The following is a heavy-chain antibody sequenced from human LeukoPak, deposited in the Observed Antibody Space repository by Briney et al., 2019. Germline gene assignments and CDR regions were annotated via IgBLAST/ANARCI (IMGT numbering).Heavy chain of an antibody. J-gene: IGHJ6*02. CDR2: IYTSGST. D-gene: IGHD2-2*01. Sequence: SETLSLTCTVSGGSISSYYWSWIRQPAGKGLEWIGRIYTSGSTNYNPSLKSRVTMSVDTSKNQFSLKLRSVTAADTAVYYCARDIVVVPAAMRDGYYYYGMDVWGQGTTVTVSS. CDR1: GGSISSYY. V-gene: IGHV4-4*07. CDR3: ARDIVVVPAAMRDGYYYYGMDV.